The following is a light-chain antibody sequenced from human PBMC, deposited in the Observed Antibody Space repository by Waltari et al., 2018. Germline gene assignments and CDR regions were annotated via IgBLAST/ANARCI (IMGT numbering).Light chain of an antibody. CDR2: LGA. CDR1: QSLLAINGYNY. CDR3: MQDLRIPWT. J-gene: IGKJ1*01. Sequence: EIVLTHSPLSLPVSPEEPASISCRSPQSLLAINGYNYLTWFLQKPGQSPQVLIYLGADRAAGVPDRFSGSGSGTDFTLKISRVEAEDVVVYYCMQDLRIPWTFGQGTKVEIK. V-gene: IGKV2-28*01.